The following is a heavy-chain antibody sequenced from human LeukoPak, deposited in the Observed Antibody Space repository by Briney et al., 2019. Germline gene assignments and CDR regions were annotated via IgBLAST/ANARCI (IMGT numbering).Heavy chain of an antibody. CDR1: GYTFTSYD. CDR2: MNPNSGNT. CDR3: ARGKQNIVLRFYYMDV. Sequence: GASVKVSCKASGYTFTSYDINWVRQATGQGLEWMGWMNPNSGNTGYAQRFQGRVTMTRNTSISTAYMELSGLRSEDTAVYYCARGKQNIVLRFYYMDVWAKGPRSPSP. D-gene: IGHD2-8*01. V-gene: IGHV1-8*01. J-gene: IGHJ6*03.